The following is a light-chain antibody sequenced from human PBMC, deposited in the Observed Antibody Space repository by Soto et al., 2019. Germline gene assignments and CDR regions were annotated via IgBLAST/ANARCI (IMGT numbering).Light chain of an antibody. J-gene: IGKJ1*01. Sequence: EIVLTQSPGTLSLSPGERATLSCRASQSVSSNYLAWYQQRPGQAPRLLIYDAATRATGIPDRFSGSGSGTDFTLTISRLEPEDFAVYYCQQYAGSRTFGQGTKVDIK. CDR3: QQYAGSRT. CDR1: QSVSSNY. CDR2: DAA. V-gene: IGKV3-20*01.